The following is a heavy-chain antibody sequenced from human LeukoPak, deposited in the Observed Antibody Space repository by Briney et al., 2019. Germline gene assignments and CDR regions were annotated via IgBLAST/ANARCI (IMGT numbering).Heavy chain of an antibody. Sequence: GGSLRLSCAASEFTFSSYAMNWVRQAPGKGLEWVSAISGSGTNTYYAGSVRGRFTISRDNSNNRLYLQMNSVRAEDTAMYFCAKDTPVILTAPFDSWGQGTLVTVSS. J-gene: IGHJ4*02. D-gene: IGHD2-21*01. CDR2: ISGSGTNT. CDR1: EFTFSSYA. CDR3: AKDTPVILTAPFDS. V-gene: IGHV3-23*01.